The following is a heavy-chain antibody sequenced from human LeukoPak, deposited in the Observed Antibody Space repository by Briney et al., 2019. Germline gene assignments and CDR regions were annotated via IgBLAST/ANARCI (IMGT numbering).Heavy chain of an antibody. CDR2: IYYSGST. D-gene: IGHD2-21*01. Sequence: PSETLSLTCTVSGGSISSYYWGWIRQPPGKGLEWIGSIYYSGSTYYNPSLKSRVTISVDTSKNQFSLKLSSVTAADTAVYYCARESWAYSPFDSWGQGILVTVSP. J-gene: IGHJ4*02. CDR1: GGSISSYY. CDR3: ARESWAYSPFDS. V-gene: IGHV4-39*07.